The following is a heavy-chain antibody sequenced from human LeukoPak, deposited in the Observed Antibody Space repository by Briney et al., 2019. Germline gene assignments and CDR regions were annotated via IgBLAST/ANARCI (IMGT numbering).Heavy chain of an antibody. V-gene: IGHV4-39*07. Sequence: PSETLSLTCTVSGGSISSISYYWDWIRQPPGKGLEWIGSIYYSGSTYYNPSLKSRVTISVDTSKNQFSLKLKSVTAADTAVYYCARGPPPPWDLLGGVGRVTFYFDYWGQGTLVTVSS. CDR1: GGSISSISYY. D-gene: IGHD1-26*01. CDR2: IYYSGST. J-gene: IGHJ4*02. CDR3: ARGPPPPWDLLGGVGRVTFYFDY.